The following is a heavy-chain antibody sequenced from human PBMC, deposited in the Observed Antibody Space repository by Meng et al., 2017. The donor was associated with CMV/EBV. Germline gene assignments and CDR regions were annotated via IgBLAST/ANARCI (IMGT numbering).Heavy chain of an antibody. CDR1: GFTFSSYE. J-gene: IGHJ6*02. CDR3: ARDGGVGAGGYYYYGMDV. D-gene: IGHD1-26*01. CDR2: ISSSGSTI. V-gene: IGHV3-48*03. Sequence: GESLKISCAASGFTFSSYEMNWVRQAPGKGLEWVSYISSSGSTIYYADSVKGRFTISRDNAKNSLYLQMNSLRAEDTAVYYCARDGGVGAGGYYYYGMDVWGQGTTVTVSS.